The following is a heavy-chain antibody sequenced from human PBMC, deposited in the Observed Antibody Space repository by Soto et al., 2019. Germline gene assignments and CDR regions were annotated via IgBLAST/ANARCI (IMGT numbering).Heavy chain of an antibody. V-gene: IGHV1-24*01. Sequence: GASVKVSCKVSGYTLTELSMHWVRQAPGKGLEWMGGFDPEDGETIYAQKFQGRVTTTEDTSTDTAYMELSSLRSEDTAVYYCATGLRWYLFDYWGQGTLVTVSS. CDR2: FDPEDGET. D-gene: IGHD2-15*01. J-gene: IGHJ4*02. CDR3: ATGLRWYLFDY. CDR1: GYTLTELS.